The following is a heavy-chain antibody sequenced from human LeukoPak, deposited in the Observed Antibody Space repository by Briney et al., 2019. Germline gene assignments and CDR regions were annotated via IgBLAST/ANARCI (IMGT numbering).Heavy chain of an antibody. Sequence: ASVKVSCKASGYTFTSYAISWVRQAPGQGLEWMGRIIPIFGTANYAQKFQGRVTITTDESTSTAYMELSSLRSEDTAVYYCARGPGVPNWFDPWGQGTLVTVSS. D-gene: IGHD7-27*01. CDR1: GYTFTSYA. V-gene: IGHV1-69*05. J-gene: IGHJ5*02. CDR2: IIPIFGTA. CDR3: ARGPGVPNWFDP.